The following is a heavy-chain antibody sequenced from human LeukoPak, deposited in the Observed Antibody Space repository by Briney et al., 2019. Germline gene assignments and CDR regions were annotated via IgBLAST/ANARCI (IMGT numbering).Heavy chain of an antibody. V-gene: IGHV5-51*01. CDR2: IYPGDSDT. D-gene: IGHD6-6*01. Sequence: GESPKISCKGSGYSFTSYWIGWVRQMPGKGLEWMGIIYPGDSDTRYSPSFQGQVTISADKSISTAYLQWSSLKASDTAMYYCARPPHSSSSLYYFDYWGQGTLVTVSS. CDR3: ARPPHSSSSLYYFDY. CDR1: GYSFTSYW. J-gene: IGHJ4*02.